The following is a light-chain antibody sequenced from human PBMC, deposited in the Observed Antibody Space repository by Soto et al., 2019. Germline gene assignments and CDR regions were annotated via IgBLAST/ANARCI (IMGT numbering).Light chain of an antibody. Sequence: EIVMTQSPATLSVSPGERATLSCRASQSISSNLAWYQQKPGQAPRLLIYGASPRATGIPATFSGSGSGTELTRTISSLQSEDFAVYYCQQYNNWPFTFGPGTKVDIK. CDR1: QSISSN. CDR2: GAS. J-gene: IGKJ3*01. V-gene: IGKV3-15*01. CDR3: QQYNNWPFT.